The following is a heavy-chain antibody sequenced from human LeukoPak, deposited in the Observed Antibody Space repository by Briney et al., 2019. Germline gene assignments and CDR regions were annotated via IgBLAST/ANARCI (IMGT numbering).Heavy chain of an antibody. CDR3: ASSLRPTMGPWFY. CDR1: GFTFSSYA. CDR2: IYGGGST. Sequence: PGGSLRLSCAASGFTFSSYAMSWVRQAPGKGLEWVSVIYGGGSTYYADSVKGRFTISRDNSKNTLLLQMDSLRADDTAVYYCASSLRPTMGPWFYWGLGPLVPVSS. J-gene: IGHJ4*02. V-gene: IGHV3-53*01. D-gene: IGHD1/OR15-1a*01.